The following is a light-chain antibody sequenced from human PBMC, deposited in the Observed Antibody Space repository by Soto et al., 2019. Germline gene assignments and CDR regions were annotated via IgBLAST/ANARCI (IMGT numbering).Light chain of an antibody. V-gene: IGKV3-20*01. CDR2: ATS. CDR3: QQYGTSTLT. Sequence: EIVLTQSPGTLSLSPGERATLSCRASQSVSSRFLAWYQQRPGQAPRILIYATSSRATGIPDRFSGSGSWTDFNLTISRLETEDCAVYVGQQYGTSTLTFGGGTKVDIK. CDR1: QSVSSRF. J-gene: IGKJ4*01.